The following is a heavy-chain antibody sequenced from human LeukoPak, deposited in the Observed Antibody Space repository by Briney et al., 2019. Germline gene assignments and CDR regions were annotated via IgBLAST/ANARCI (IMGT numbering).Heavy chain of an antibody. D-gene: IGHD5-24*01. CDR2: IRYDGSNK. J-gene: IGHJ6*03. Sequence: GGSLRLACVASGFTFNNHWIHWVRQAPGKGLEWVAFIRYDGSNKYYADSVKGRFTISRDNSKNTLYLQMNSLRAEDTAVYYCAKDPKRWAEDYYYYMDVWGKGTTVTISS. CDR3: AKDPKRWAEDYYYYMDV. CDR1: GFTFNNHW. V-gene: IGHV3-30*02.